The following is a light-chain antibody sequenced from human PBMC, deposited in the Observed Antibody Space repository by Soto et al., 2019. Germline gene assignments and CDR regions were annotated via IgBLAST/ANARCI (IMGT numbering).Light chain of an antibody. J-gene: IGKJ3*01. V-gene: IGKV3-11*01. CDR2: DAS. Sequence: EIVLTQSPATLSLSPGERATLSCRASQSVSSYLAWYQQKPGQAPRLLIYDASNRATGIPARFSGSGSGTDFTLPISSLEPDDFAVYYCQQRSNWPPFTFGPGTKVDIK. CDR3: QQRSNWPPFT. CDR1: QSVSSY.